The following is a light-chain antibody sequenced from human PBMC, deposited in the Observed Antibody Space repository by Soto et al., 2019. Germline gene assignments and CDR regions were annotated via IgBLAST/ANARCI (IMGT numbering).Light chain of an antibody. Sequence: EIVLTQSPATLSLSPGERATLSCRASQSVNGFLAWYQQKPGQAPRLLIYDASNWATGTPARFSGSGSGTDYTLTISSLQPEDFATYYCQQAYGAPPTFGQGTKVDIK. J-gene: IGKJ1*01. CDR3: QQAYGAPPT. V-gene: IGKV3-11*01. CDR1: QSVNGF. CDR2: DAS.